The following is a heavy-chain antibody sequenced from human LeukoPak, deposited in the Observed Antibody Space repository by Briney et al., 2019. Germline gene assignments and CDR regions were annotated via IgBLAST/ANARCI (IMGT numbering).Heavy chain of an antibody. CDR2: ISYDGSNK. Sequence: GGFLRLSCAASGFTFSSYAMHWVGQAPGKGAEGGAVISYDGSNKYYADSVKGRFTISRDNSKNTLYLQMTSLRAEDTAVYYCAAMYSSGWYGYYWGQGTLVTVSS. CDR3: AAMYSSGWYGYY. J-gene: IGHJ4*02. V-gene: IGHV3-30*04. CDR1: GFTFSSYA. D-gene: IGHD6-19*01.